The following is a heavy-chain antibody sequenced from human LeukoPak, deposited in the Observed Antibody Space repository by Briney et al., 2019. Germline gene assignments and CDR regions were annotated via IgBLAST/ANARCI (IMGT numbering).Heavy chain of an antibody. J-gene: IGHJ4*02. CDR1: GGSISSSSYY. D-gene: IGHD3-22*01. CDR3: ARYMSSGYYYPFNY. Sequence: LSETLSLTCTVSGGSISSSSYYWGWIRQPPGKGLEWIGSIYYSGSTYYNPSLKSRVTISVDTSKNQFSLKLSSVTAADTAVYYCARYMSSGYYYPFNYWGQGTLVTVSS. V-gene: IGHV4-39*01. CDR2: IYYSGST.